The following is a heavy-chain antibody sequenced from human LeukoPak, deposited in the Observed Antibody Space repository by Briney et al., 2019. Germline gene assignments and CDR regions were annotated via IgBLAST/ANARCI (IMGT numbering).Heavy chain of an antibody. D-gene: IGHD1-26*01. V-gene: IGHV1-2*02. Sequence: ASVKVSCKASGYTFTGYYMHWVRQAPGQVLEWMGWINPNSGGTNYAQKFQGRVTMTRDTSTSTAYMELSRLTSDDTAVYYCARDQALGLGATLGAIDYWGQGTLVTVSS. J-gene: IGHJ4*02. CDR3: ARDQALGLGATLGAIDY. CDR1: GYTFTGYY. CDR2: INPNSGGT.